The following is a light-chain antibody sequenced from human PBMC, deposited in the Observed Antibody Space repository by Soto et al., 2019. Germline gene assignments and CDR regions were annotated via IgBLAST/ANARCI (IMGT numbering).Light chain of an antibody. V-gene: IGLV2-14*01. J-gene: IGLJ3*02. CDR3: ISYRSGTTLV. Sequence: QSALTQPASVSGSPGQSISISCTGTSSDVGGYNYVSWYRQHPGKAPKLIIYEVTNRPPGVSNRFSGSKSGNTASLTISGLQAEDEADYYCISYRSGTTLVFGGGTQLTVL. CDR2: EVT. CDR1: SSDVGGYNY.